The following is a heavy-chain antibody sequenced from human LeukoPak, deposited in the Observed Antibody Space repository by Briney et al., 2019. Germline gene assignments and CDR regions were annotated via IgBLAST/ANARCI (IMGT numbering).Heavy chain of an antibody. V-gene: IGHV5-51*01. J-gene: IGHJ5*02. D-gene: IGHD2-15*01. CDR3: ARRLGYCSGGSCHRWFDP. Sequence: GESLKISCKGSGYSFTSYWIGWVPQLPGKGLEWMGIFYPGDSDTRYSPSSQGQVTISADKSISTAYLQWSSLKASDTAMYYCARRLGYCSGGSCHRWFDPWGQGTLVTVSS. CDR1: GYSFTSYW. CDR2: FYPGDSDT.